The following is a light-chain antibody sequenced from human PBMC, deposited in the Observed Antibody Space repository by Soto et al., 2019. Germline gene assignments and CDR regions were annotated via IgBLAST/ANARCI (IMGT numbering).Light chain of an antibody. CDR2: RIF. Sequence: DIVMTQFPGPASLFQGDTVTLSCTASQSVSGYLDWFHQKTGQAPRIVLLRIFTRAIGVPARFSGSGSGTDLNLTISSLQPEDFATYYCQQSHSITWTFGQGTKVDIK. J-gene: IGKJ1*01. V-gene: IGKV3-15*01. CDR3: QQSHSITWT. CDR1: QSVSGY.